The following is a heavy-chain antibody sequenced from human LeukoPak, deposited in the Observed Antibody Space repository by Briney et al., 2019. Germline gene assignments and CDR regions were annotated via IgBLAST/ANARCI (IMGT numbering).Heavy chain of an antibody. J-gene: IGHJ4*02. CDR3: ARHPNSNWDY. CDR2: VNEGGNEK. Sequence: GGSLRLSCAASGFTFRNYWMSWVRQVPGKGLEWVVNVNEGGNEKNYVDSVKGRFTASRDNAQNSLYLQMNSLRVEDTAVYYCARHPNSNWDYWGQGTLVTVSS. V-gene: IGHV3-7*03. CDR1: GFTFRNYW. D-gene: IGHD6-13*01.